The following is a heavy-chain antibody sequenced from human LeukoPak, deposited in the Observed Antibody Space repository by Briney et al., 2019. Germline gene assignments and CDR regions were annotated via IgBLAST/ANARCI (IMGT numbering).Heavy chain of an antibody. V-gene: IGHV3-53*01. CDR1: GFIVSRND. CDR2: LYTDGKT. J-gene: IGHJ4*02. D-gene: IGHD6-19*01. CDR3: ARAVAGLYFDY. Sequence: PGGSLRLSCAVSGFIVSRNDMAWVRHAPGKGLQWVSVLYTDGKTLHEDPMKGRFTISRDNSKNTLNLQINNLRDVNTAVYYCARAVAGLYFDYWDQGILVTVSS.